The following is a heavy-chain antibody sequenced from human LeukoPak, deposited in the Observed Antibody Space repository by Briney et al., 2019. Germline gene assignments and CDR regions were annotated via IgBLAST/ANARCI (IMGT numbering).Heavy chain of an antibody. D-gene: IGHD3-3*01. CDR3: ARAPSYDFWSGYFDY. V-gene: IGHV4-38-2*01. CDR1: GYSISSGYY. Sequence: SETLSLTCAVSGYSISSGYYWGWIRQPPGKGLEWIGSIYHSGSTYYNPSLKSRVTISVDTSKNQFSLKLSSETAADTAVYYCARAPSYDFWSGYFDYWGQGTLVTVSS. CDR2: IYHSGST. J-gene: IGHJ4*02.